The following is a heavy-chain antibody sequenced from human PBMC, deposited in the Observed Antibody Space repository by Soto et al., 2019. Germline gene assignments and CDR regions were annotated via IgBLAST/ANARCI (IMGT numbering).Heavy chain of an antibody. J-gene: IGHJ4*02. D-gene: IGHD3-22*01. Sequence: ASVKVSCKASGYTFTGYYMHWVRQAPGQGLEWMGWINPNSGGTNYAQKFQGRFTISRDDSKSIAYLQMNSLKTEDTAVYYCTKVRADYYDSSGPNYWGQGTLVTVSS. V-gene: IGHV1-2*02. CDR1: GYTFTGYY. CDR2: INPNSGGT. CDR3: TKVRADYYDSSGPNY.